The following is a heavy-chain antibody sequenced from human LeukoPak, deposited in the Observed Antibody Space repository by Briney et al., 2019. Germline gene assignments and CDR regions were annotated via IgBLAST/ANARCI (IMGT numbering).Heavy chain of an antibody. D-gene: IGHD5-18*01. CDR1: GFTFSGSA. J-gene: IGHJ4*02. CDR2: IRSKANSYAT. V-gene: IGHV3-73*01. CDR3: TRRGYSYGSPDY. Sequence: GGSLRLSCAASGFTFSGSAMHWIRQASGKGLEWVGRIRSKANSYATAYAASVKGRFTISRDDSKNTAYLQMNSLKTEDTAVYYCTRRGYSYGSPDYWGQGTLVTVSS.